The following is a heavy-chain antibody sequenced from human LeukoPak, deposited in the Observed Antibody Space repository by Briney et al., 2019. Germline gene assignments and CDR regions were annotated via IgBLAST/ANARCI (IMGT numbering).Heavy chain of an antibody. J-gene: IGHJ5*02. V-gene: IGHV1-69*04. CDR2: IIPILGIA. CDR3: ARDGHIVVVPAAIYWFDP. CDR1: GGTFSRYA. Sequence: ASVKVSCKASGGTFSRYAISWVRQAPGQGLEWMGRIIPILGIANYAQKFQGRVTITADKSTSTAYMELSSLRSEDTAVYYCARDGHIVVVPAAIYWFDPWGQGTLVTVSS. D-gene: IGHD2-2*01.